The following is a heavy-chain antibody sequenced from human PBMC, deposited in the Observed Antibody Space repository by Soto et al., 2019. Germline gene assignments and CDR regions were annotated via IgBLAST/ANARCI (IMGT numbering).Heavy chain of an antibody. CDR3: ASRYCSSTSCYFSFDP. CDR2: ISSSSSTI. D-gene: IGHD2-2*01. CDR1: GFTFSSYS. Sequence: HPGGSLRLSCAASGFTFSSYSMNWVRQAPGKGLEWVSYISSSSSTIYYADSVKGRFTISRDNAKNSLYLQMNSLRAEDTAVYYCASRYCSSTSCYFSFDPWGQGTLVTVSS. V-gene: IGHV3-48*01. J-gene: IGHJ5*02.